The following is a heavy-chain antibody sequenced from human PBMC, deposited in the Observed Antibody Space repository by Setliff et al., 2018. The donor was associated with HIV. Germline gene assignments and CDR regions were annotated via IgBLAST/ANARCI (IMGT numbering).Heavy chain of an antibody. Sequence: SETLSLTFTVSGGSTSSYYWSWIRQPPGKGLEWIGYIYNSGSTNYNPSLKSRVTISVDTSKNQFSLKLSSVTAADTAVYYCARATGPTYYFDFWAQGTLVTVSS. CDR2: IYNSGST. CDR3: ARATGPTYYFDF. CDR1: GGSTSSYY. J-gene: IGHJ4*02. V-gene: IGHV4-59*08.